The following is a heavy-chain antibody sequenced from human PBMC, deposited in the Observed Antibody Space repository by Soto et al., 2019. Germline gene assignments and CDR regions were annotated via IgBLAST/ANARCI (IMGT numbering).Heavy chain of an antibody. CDR3: AKRFRSYGYSGMDV. V-gene: IGHV3-23*01. J-gene: IGHJ6*02. CDR1: GFTFSSYA. CDR2: ISGSGGST. Sequence: GSLRLSCAASGFTFSSYAMSWVRQAPGKGLEWVSAISGSGGSTYYADSVKGRFTISRDNSKNTLYLQMNSLRAEDTAVYYCAKRFRSYGYSGMDVWGQGTTVTVSS. D-gene: IGHD5-18*01.